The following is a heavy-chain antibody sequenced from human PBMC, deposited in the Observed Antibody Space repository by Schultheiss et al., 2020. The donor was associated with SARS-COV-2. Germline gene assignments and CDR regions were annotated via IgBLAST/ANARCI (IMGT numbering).Heavy chain of an antibody. CDR2: IYHTGST. D-gene: IGHD1-14*01. CDR3: ARDGWDKVPEI. V-gene: IGHV4-59*12. CDR1: GGSISSYY. Sequence: SETLSLTCTVSGGSISSYYWSWIRQPPGKGLEWIGSIYHTGSTYYNPSLKSRVNISVDTSKNQFSLKLSSVTAADTAVYYCARDGWDKVPEIWGQGTMVTV. J-gene: IGHJ3*02.